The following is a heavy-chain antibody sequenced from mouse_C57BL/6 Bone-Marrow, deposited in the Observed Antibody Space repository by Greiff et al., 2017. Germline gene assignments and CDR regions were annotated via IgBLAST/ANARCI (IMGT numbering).Heavy chain of an antibody. CDR1: GYTFTDHT. CDR2: IYPRDGRT. Sequence: LVESDAVLVKPGASVKISCKVSGYTFTDHTIHWMKQRPEKGLEWIGYIYPRDGRTKYNEKFKGKATLTADKSSRTAYMQLNGLTSEDYAVYLCVRSLYGNCFAYWGQGTLVTVSA. D-gene: IGHD2-1*01. J-gene: IGHJ3*01. CDR3: VRSLYGNCFAY. V-gene: IGHV1-78*01.